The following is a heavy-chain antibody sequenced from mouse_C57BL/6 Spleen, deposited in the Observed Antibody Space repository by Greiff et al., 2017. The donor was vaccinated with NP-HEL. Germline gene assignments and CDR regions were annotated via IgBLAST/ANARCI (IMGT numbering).Heavy chain of an antibody. CDR3: ARRDYDKGWFAY. CDR1: GFTFSDYG. V-gene: IGHV5-17*01. Sequence: EVHLVESGGGLVKPGGSLKLSCAASGFTFSDYGMHWVRQAPEKGLEWVAYISSGSSTIYYADTVKGRFTISRDNAKNTLFLQMTSLRSEDTAMYYCARRDYDKGWFAYWGQGTLVTVSA. D-gene: IGHD2-4*01. J-gene: IGHJ3*01. CDR2: ISSGSSTI.